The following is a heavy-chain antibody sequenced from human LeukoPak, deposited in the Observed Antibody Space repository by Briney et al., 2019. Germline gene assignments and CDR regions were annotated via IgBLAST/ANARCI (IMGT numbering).Heavy chain of an antibody. J-gene: IGHJ4*02. CDR3: ARDRSSGWYYFDY. V-gene: IGHV1-2*02. D-gene: IGHD6-19*01. CDR2: INPNSGGT. CDR1: GYTFTGYY. Sequence: ASVKVSCKVSGYTFTGYYMHWVRQAPGQGLEWKGWINPNSGGTNYAQKFQGRVTMTRDTSISTAYMELSRLRSDDAAVYYCARDRSSGWYYFDYWGQGTLVTVSS.